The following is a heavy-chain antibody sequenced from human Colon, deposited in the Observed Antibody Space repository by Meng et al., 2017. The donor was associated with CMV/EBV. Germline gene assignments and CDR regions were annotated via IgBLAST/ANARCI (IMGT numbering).Heavy chain of an antibody. V-gene: IGHV1-2*02. Sequence: VQPVQSGGGVKEPGASVKVSCKTSGYTFSDYYMHWVRQAPGQGLEWMGWIRSDGSATNYAQKFRGRVTMTRDASVSTAYMELSGLTSDDTAVYFCVRSSGWSLFDYWGPGALVTVSS. CDR2: IRSDGSAT. D-gene: IGHD6-19*01. J-gene: IGHJ4*02. CDR3: VRSSGWSLFDY. CDR1: GYTFSDYY.